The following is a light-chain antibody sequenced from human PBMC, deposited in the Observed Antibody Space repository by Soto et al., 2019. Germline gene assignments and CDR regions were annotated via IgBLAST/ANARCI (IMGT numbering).Light chain of an antibody. CDR3: QKDNNSPRT. CDR1: QGISNY. V-gene: IGKV1-27*01. CDR2: AAS. Sequence: DLQMTQSPSSLSASVGDTVTITCRASQGISNYLAWYQQNPGQVPNLLIYAASTLQSGIPSRFSGNGSGTDSTPTNSSLRPKDGATYSCQKDNNSPRTFGQWTKVEI. J-gene: IGKJ1*01.